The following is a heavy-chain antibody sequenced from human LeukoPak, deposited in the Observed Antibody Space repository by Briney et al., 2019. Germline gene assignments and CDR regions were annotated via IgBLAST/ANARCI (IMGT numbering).Heavy chain of an antibody. CDR3: ARVQTDCSSTSCPNYYYYYMDV. D-gene: IGHD2-2*01. V-gene: IGHV1-69*05. J-gene: IGHJ6*03. Sequence: ASVKVSCKASGGTFSSYAISWVRQAPGQGLEWMGGIIPIFGTADYAQKFQGRVTITTDESTSTAYMELSSLRSEDTAVYYCARVQTDCSSTSCPNYYYYYMDVWGKGTTVTVSS. CDR2: IIPIFGTA. CDR1: GGTFSSYA.